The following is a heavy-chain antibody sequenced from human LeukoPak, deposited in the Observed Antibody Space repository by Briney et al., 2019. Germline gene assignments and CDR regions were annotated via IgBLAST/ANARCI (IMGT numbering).Heavy chain of an antibody. CDR3: ARDRSGDDDFWSGYTNYFDP. CDR1: GFTFSDYY. V-gene: IGHV3-11*04. Sequence: PGGSLRLSCAASGFTFSDYYMSWIRQAPGKGLEWVSYISSSGSTIYYADSVKGRFTISRDNAKNSLYLQMNSLRAEDTAVYYCARDRSGDDDFWSGYTNYFDPWGQGTLVTVSS. J-gene: IGHJ5*02. CDR2: ISSSGSTI. D-gene: IGHD3-3*01.